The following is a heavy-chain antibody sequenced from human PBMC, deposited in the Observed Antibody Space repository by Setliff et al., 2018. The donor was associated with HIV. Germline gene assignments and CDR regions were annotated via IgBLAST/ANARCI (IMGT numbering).Heavy chain of an antibody. V-gene: IGHV3-7*01. CDR1: GFTIRGYW. CDR3: ARDPLYNFWSGYVDY. D-gene: IGHD3-3*01. Sequence: LSLSCAASGFTIRGYWMDWVRQGPGKGLEWGASINDGGSGRFYVDSVKGRFTISRDNAKNSLYLQMNSLRAEDTAVYYCARDPLYNFWSGYVDYWGQGTLVTVSS. CDR2: INDGGSGR. J-gene: IGHJ4*02.